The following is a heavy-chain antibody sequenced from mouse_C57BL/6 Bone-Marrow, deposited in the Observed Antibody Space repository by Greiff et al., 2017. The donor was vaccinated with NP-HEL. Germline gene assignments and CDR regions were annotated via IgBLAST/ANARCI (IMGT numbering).Heavy chain of an antibody. CDR2: ISNLAYSI. CDR3: ARHGDYDYDGDWYFDV. Sequence: DVQLQESGGGLVQPGGSLKLSCAASGFTFSDYGMAWVRQAPRKGPEWVAFISNLAYSIYYADTVTGRFTISRENAKNTLYLEMSSLRSEDTAMYYCARHGDYDYDGDWYFDVWGTGTTVTVSS. J-gene: IGHJ1*03. CDR1: GFTFSDYG. D-gene: IGHD2-4*01. V-gene: IGHV5-15*01.